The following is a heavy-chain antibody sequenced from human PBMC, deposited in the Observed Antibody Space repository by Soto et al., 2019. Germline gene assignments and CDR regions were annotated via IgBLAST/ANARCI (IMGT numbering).Heavy chain of an antibody. J-gene: IGHJ4*02. CDR2: LKGDGSMT. CDR3: ARGGLYAYYQDN. CDR1: GFTFSTNW. Sequence: EVQLVESGGGVVQPGESLRLSCKASGFTFSTNWRHWVRQAPGRGLVWLSRLKGDGSMTDYADSVKGRFTISRDNAENTLYLQMNGLRAAETAIYYCARGGLYAYYQDNWGQGTLVTVSS. V-gene: IGHV3-74*01. D-gene: IGHD3-16*01.